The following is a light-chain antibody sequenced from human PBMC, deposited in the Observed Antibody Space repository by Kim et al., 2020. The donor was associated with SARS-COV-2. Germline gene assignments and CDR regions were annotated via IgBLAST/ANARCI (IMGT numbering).Light chain of an antibody. V-gene: IGLV1-40*01. CDR3: QSYDSSLSGSRNWV. CDR1: SSNIGAGYD. J-gene: IGLJ3*02. Sequence: ISCTGSSSNIGAGYDVHWYQQLPGTAPKLLIYGNSNRPSGVPDRFSGSKSGTSASLAITGLQAEDEADYYCQSYDSSLSGSRNWVFGGGTKLTVL. CDR2: GNS.